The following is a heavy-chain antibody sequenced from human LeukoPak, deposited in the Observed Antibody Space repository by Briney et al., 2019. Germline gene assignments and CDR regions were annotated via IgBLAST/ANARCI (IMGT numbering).Heavy chain of an antibody. CDR2: ISAYNGNT. J-gene: IGHJ4*02. CDR3: ARDGSGYYLD. Sequence: GASVKVSCKASGYTFTGYYMHWVRQAPGQGLEWMGWISAYNGNTNYAQKLQGRVTMTTDTSTSTAYMELRSLRSDDTAVYYCARDGSGYYLDWGQGTLVTVSS. D-gene: IGHD3-22*01. V-gene: IGHV1-18*04. CDR1: GYTFTGYY.